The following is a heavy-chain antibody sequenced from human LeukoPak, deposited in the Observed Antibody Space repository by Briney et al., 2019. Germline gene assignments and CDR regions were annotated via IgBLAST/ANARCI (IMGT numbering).Heavy chain of an antibody. Sequence: KSGRSLRLSCAASGFTFSSYWMHWVRQAPGKGLVWVSRINSDGSSTSYADSVKGRFTISRDNAKNTLYLQMNSLRAEGTAVYYCARAPLRALRCMDVWGQGTTVTVSS. CDR3: ARAPLRALRCMDV. CDR1: GFTFSSYW. V-gene: IGHV3-74*01. J-gene: IGHJ6*02. CDR2: INSDGSST.